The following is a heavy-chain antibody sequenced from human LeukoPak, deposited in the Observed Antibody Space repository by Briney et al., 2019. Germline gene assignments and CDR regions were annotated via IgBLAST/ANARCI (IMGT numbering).Heavy chain of an antibody. V-gene: IGHV4-59*03. D-gene: IGHD3-22*01. CDR1: GGSISSYY. CDR3: AGQHYDSSGLDY. CDR2: IYYSGST. Sequence: PSGTLSLTCTVSGGSISSYYWSWIRQPPGKGLEWIGYIYYSGSTNYNPSLKSRVTISVDTSKNQFSLKLTSVTAADTAVYYCAGQHYDSSGLDYWGQGTLVTVSS. J-gene: IGHJ4*02.